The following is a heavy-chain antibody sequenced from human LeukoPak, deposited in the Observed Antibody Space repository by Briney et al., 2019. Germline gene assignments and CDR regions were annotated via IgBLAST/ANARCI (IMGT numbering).Heavy chain of an antibody. CDR3: ARDEITMRIPSLYGMDV. D-gene: IGHD3-10*01. CDR1: GYTFTGYY. CDR2: INPNSGGT. V-gene: IGHV1-2*04. J-gene: IGHJ6*02. Sequence: ASVKVSCKASGYTFTGYYMHWVRQAPGQGLEWMGWINPNSGGTNYAQKFQGWVTMTRDTSISTAYMELSRLRSDDTAVYYCARDEITMRIPSLYGMDVWGQGTTVTVSS.